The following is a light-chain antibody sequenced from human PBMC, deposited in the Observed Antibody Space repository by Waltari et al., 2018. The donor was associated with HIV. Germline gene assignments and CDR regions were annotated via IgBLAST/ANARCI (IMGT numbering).Light chain of an antibody. CDR2: EVS. V-gene: IGKV1-33*01. CDR3: LQYDLLPYT. J-gene: IGKJ2*01. Sequence: TQSPSSLSARVGDTVTITCRASHYIKKNINWFLQRPRRAPNLLIFEVSKLGTGVLPVLSRSGSTTDYSLTIANLQTVDSGTYNCLQYDLLPYTLGQGTTVEI. CDR1: HYIKKN.